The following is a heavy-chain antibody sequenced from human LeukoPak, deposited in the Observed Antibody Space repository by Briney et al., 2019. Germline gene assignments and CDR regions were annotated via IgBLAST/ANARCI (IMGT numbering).Heavy chain of an antibody. V-gene: IGHV1-2*02. D-gene: IGHD3-9*01. CDR3: ARDRGYDILTGYKDYGMDV. CDR1: GYSFTGYF. Sequence: ASVTVSCKASGYSFTGYFIHWVRQAPGQGLAWMGWINPISGATKYAQNFQGRVTMTRDKSISTSYMDLSRMRSDDTAVYYCARDRGYDILTGYKDYGMDVWGQGTTVTVSS. J-gene: IGHJ6*02. CDR2: INPISGAT.